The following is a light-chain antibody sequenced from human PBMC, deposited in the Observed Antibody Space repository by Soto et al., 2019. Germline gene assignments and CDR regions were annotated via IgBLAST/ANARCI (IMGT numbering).Light chain of an antibody. J-gene: IGLJ1*01. CDR3: CSYAGSSRV. CDR2: EGS. Sequence: QSALTQPASVSGSPGQSITISCTGTSSDVGSYNLVSWYQQHPGKAPKLMIYEGSKRPSGVSNRFSGSKSGNTASLTISGLQAEDESDYYGCSYAGSSRVFGTGTKLTVL. V-gene: IGLV2-23*01. CDR1: SSDVGSYNL.